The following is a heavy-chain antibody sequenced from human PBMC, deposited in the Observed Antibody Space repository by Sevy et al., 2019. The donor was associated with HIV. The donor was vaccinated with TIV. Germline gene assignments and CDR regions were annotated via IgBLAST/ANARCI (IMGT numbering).Heavy chain of an antibody. CDR3: ATDRDYGDYVWGFDT. CDR2: IKSNTDGGTT. D-gene: IGHD4-17*01. V-gene: IGHV3-15*01. CDR1: GFTFNNAW. Sequence: GGSLRLSCAASGFTFNNAWMSWVRQAPGKGLEWVGRIKSNTDGGTTDYAAPVKGRFTISRDDSKNTLLLQMNSLQSEDTAVYYCATDRDYGDYVWGFDTWGQGTLVTVSS. J-gene: IGHJ4*02.